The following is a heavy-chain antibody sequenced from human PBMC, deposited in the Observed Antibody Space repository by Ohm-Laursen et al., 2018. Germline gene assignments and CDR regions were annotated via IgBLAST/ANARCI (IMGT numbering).Heavy chain of an antibody. J-gene: IGHJ3*02. CDR1: GGSFSGYY. CDR3: VGQIVVVITIHAFDI. V-gene: IGHV4-34*01. CDR2: INHSGST. Sequence: PSDTLSLTCAVYGGSFSGYYWSWIRQPPGKGLGWIGEINHSGSTNYNPSLKSRVTISVDTSKNQFSLKLSSVTAADTAVYYCVGQIVVVITIHAFDIWGQGTMVTVSS. D-gene: IGHD3-22*01.